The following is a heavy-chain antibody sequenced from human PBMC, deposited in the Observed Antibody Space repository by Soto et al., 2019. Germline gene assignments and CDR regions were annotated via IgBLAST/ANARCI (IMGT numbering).Heavy chain of an antibody. CDR2: ISASGGST. Sequence: WADPGVPCIIKSKTGVRQAPGKGLEWVSGISASGGSTNYADSVKGRITISRDKYKNTLYLQMNSLRAEDTAVYYCAKAATDDFCSGYHDLFGYWGQGTLVTVYS. CDR3: AKAATDDFCSGYHDLFGY. J-gene: IGHJ4*02. V-gene: IGHV3-23*01. D-gene: IGHD3-3*01. CDR1: GVPCIIKS.